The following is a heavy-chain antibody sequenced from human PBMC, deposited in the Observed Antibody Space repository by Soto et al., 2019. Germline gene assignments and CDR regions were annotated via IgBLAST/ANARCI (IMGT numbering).Heavy chain of an antibody. CDR1: GYTYTGDF. V-gene: IGHV1-2*02. CDR3: ARDTRIAVAGTDAFDI. J-gene: IGHJ3*02. Sequence: SVKVSCKASGYTYTGDFMHWVRQAPGQGLAWMGWINPNSGGTNYAQKFQGRVTMSRDTSISTAYMELSRLRSDDTAVYYCARDTRIAVAGTDAFDIWGQGTMITVS. D-gene: IGHD6-19*01. CDR2: INPNSGGT.